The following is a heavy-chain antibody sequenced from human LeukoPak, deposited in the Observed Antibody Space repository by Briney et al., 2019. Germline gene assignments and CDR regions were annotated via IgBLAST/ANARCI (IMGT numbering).Heavy chain of an antibody. Sequence: GGSLRLSCAASGFTFSKDWMSWVRQAPGKGLDWVSYISGSSSTIYYADSVKGRFTISRDNAKNSLDLQVNSLRDEDTAVYYCARGRTYGSGSYWAFDYWGQGTLVTVSS. CDR3: ARGRTYGSGSYWAFDY. CDR2: ISGSSSTI. D-gene: IGHD3-10*01. V-gene: IGHV3-48*02. CDR1: GFTFSKDW. J-gene: IGHJ4*02.